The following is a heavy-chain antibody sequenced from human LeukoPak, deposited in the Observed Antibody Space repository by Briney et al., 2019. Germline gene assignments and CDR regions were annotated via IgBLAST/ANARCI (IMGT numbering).Heavy chain of an antibody. CDR3: ARDNRPGGSYYLDY. Sequence: GGSLRLSCAASGFTFSSYSMNWVRQAPGKGLEWVSSISSSSYIYYADSVKGRFTISRDNAKNSLYPQMNSLRAEDTAVYYCARDNRPGGSYYLDYWGQGTLVTVSS. J-gene: IGHJ4*02. V-gene: IGHV3-21*01. CDR2: ISSSSYI. CDR1: GFTFSSYS. D-gene: IGHD1-26*01.